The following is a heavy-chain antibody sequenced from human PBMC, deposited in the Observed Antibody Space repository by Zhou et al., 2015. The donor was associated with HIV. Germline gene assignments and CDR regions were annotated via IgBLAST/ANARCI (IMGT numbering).Heavy chain of an antibody. Sequence: QVQLVQSGAEVKKPGSSVKVSCKASGGSFSSNVLSWVRQAPGQGLEWMGGVIPMFRTTQYAPALQGRVTITADESRTTAYMELSSLRSEDTAVYYCATIGRVPRMATITGWFDPWGQGTLVTVSS. D-gene: IGHD5-24*01. V-gene: IGHV1-69*01. J-gene: IGHJ5*02. CDR3: ATIGRVPRMATITGWFDP. CDR2: VIPMFRTT. CDR1: GGSFSSNV.